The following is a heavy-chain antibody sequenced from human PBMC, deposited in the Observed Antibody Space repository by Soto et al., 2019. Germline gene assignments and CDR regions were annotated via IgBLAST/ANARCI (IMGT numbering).Heavy chain of an antibody. D-gene: IGHD6-13*01. CDR2: IIPIFGTA. CDR3: AAVLSSSWYDTSGYYGMDV. Sequence: SDKVSCKASGGTFSSSAIIWVRQAPGQGLEWMGGIIPIFGTANYAQKFQGRVTITADESTSTAYVELSSLRSEDTAVYYCAAVLSSSWYDTSGYYGMDVWGQGTTVTVSS. V-gene: IGHV1-69*13. J-gene: IGHJ6*02. CDR1: GGTFSSSA.